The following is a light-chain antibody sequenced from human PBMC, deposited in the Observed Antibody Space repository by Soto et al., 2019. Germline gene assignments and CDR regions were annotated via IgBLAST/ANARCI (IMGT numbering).Light chain of an antibody. Sequence: EIVLTQSPGTLSLSPGERATLSCRASQSVRSNYLAWYQQRPGQAPRLLMYGASSRATGIPERFSGSGSGTDFTLTISRLEPEDFAVYYCQQFDSSVTFGQGTKVEIK. CDR2: GAS. CDR1: QSVRSNY. CDR3: QQFDSSVT. V-gene: IGKV3-20*01. J-gene: IGKJ1*01.